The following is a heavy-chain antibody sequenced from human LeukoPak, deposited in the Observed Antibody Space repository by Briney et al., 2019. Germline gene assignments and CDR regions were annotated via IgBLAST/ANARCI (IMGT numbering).Heavy chain of an antibody. D-gene: IGHD2-8*01. CDR3: TEERDRDGYFRY. Sequence: GGSLRLSCAASGFTFSNSAMHWVRQAPGKGLEGMTFISYDGSDKYYADAAKGRFTISRDNSKNTLYLEMSSLGLQDTAVYYCTEERDRDGYFRYWGQGTLVTVSS. CDR2: ISYDGSDK. J-gene: IGHJ4*02. V-gene: IGHV3-30-3*02. CDR1: GFTFSNSA.